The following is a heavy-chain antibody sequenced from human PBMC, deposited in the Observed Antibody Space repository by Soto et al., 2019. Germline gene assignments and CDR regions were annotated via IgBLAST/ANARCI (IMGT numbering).Heavy chain of an antibody. D-gene: IGHD2-2*01. CDR2: ISLYSDGT. Sequence: ASMKVSCTTSGYTFSNYGITWVRQAPGQPLEWLGWISLYSDGTNYAQKFQGRVSMTTDTSTTTAYMELRSLRSDDTAVYYCARVVPGAEAWFGPWGQGTLVTVSS. V-gene: IGHV1-18*01. CDR3: ARVVPGAEAWFGP. J-gene: IGHJ5*02. CDR1: GYTFSNYG.